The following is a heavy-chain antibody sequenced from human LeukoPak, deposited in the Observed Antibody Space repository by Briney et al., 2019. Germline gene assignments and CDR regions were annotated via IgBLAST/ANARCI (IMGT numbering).Heavy chain of an antibody. D-gene: IGHD6-6*01. V-gene: IGHV3-13*05. CDR2: IGTAGDP. Sequence: GGSLRLSCAASGFTFSSYDMHWVRQATGKGLEWVSAIGTAGDPYYPGSVKGRFTISRENAKNSLYLQMNGLRAGDTAVYYCARAAPGWAARPSYYYGMDVWGQGTTVTVSS. J-gene: IGHJ6*02. CDR1: GFTFSSYD. CDR3: ARAAPGWAARPSYYYGMDV.